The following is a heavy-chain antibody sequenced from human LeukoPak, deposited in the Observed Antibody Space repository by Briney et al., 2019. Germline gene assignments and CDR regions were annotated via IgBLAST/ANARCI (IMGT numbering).Heavy chain of an antibody. V-gene: IGHV1-2*02. D-gene: IGHD5-12*01. J-gene: IGHJ5*02. CDR3: ARGQYNVDRVGGWFDP. Sequence: ASVKVSCKASGYTFTSYYMHWVRQAPGQGLEWMGWINPSSGGTSYAQKFQGRVTMTRDTSITTAYMELSRLRSDDTAIYYCARGQYNVDRVGGWFDPWGQGTLVTVSS. CDR1: GYTFTSYY. CDR2: INPSSGGT.